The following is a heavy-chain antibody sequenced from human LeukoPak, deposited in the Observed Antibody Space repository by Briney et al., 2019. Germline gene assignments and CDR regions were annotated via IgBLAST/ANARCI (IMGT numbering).Heavy chain of an antibody. CDR1: GGSFSGYY. J-gene: IGHJ1*01. D-gene: IGHD3-22*01. CDR2: INHSGST. Sequence: SETLSLTCAVYGGSFSGYYWSWIRQPPGKGLEWIGEINHSGSTNNNPSLTSRVTISVDTSKNQFSLKLSSVAAADTAVYYCARGADDYYVSSAHSAEYLQHWGQGTRFTVSS. CDR3: ARGADDYYVSSAHSAEYLQH. V-gene: IGHV4-34*01.